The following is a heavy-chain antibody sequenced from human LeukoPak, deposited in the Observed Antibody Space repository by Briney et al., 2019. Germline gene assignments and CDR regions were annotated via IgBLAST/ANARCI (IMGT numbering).Heavy chain of an antibody. V-gene: IGHV3-33*01. Sequence: GGSLRLSCAASGFTFSSYGMHWVRQAPGKGLEWVAVIWYDGSNKYYADSVKGRFTISRDNSKNTLYLQMNSLRAEDTAVYYCATNGLDLVIIYYFDYWGPGTLVSVSS. CDR2: IWYDGSNK. J-gene: IGHJ4*02. CDR1: GFTFSSYG. D-gene: IGHD3-16*02. CDR3: ATNGLDLVIIYYFDY.